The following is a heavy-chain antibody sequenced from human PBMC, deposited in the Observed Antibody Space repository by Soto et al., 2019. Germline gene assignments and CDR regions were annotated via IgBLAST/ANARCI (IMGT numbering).Heavy chain of an antibody. CDR3: ATGGSGYFTY. D-gene: IGHD3-22*01. CDR2: IKSEGSYT. J-gene: IGHJ4*02. CDR1: GFTFSTYW. V-gene: IGHV3-74*03. Sequence: EVQLVESGGGLVQPGGSLRLSCAASGFTFSTYWMQWVRQAPGTGLVWVSRIKSEGSYTAYADSGKGRFTISIDNAKKPLFLQMNSLAAVGTAVYYCATGGSGYFTYWGQGTLVTVSS.